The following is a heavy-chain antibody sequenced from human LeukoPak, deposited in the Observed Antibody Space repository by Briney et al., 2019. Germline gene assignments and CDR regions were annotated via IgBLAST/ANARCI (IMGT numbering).Heavy chain of an antibody. Sequence: GGSLRPSCAASGFTFSSYSMNWVRQAPGKGLEWVSSISSSSSYIYYAVSVKGRFTISRDNAKNSLYLQMNSLRAEDTAVYYCAREEGVPAATNWGQGTLVTVSS. D-gene: IGHD2-2*01. CDR1: GFTFSSYS. CDR3: AREEGVPAATN. J-gene: IGHJ4*02. V-gene: IGHV3-21*01. CDR2: ISSSSSYI.